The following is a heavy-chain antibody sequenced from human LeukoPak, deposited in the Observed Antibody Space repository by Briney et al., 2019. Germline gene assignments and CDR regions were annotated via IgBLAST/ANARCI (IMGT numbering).Heavy chain of an antibody. D-gene: IGHD6-19*01. CDR1: GGTFSSYA. J-gene: IGHJ4*02. V-gene: IGHV1-69*04. CDR3: ARGEGWAVAGTYGELIFDY. CDR2: IIPILGIA. Sequence: ASVKVSCKASGGTFSSYAISWVRQAPGQGLEWMGRIIPILGIANYAQKFQGRVTITADKSTSTAYMELSSLRSEDTAVYYCARGEGWAVAGTYGELIFDYWGQGTLVTVSS.